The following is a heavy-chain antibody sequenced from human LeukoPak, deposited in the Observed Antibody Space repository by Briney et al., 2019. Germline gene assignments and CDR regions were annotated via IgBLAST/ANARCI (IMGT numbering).Heavy chain of an antibody. CDR1: GFTFSSYS. CDR2: ISSSSSYI. CDR3: ARATVTASSYFDY. J-gene: IGHJ4*02. V-gene: IGHV3-21*01. D-gene: IGHD4-17*01. Sequence: PGGSLRLSCAASGFTFSSYSMNWVRQAPGKGLEWVSSISSSSSYIYYADSVKGRFTISKDNAKNSLYLQMNSLRAEDTAVYYCARATVTASSYFDYWGQGTLVTVSS.